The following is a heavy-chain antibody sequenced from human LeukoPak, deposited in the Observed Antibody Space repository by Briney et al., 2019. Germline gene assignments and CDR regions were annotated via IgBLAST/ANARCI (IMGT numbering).Heavy chain of an antibody. CDR3: ATYKSYVVDY. CDR2: FDPEDGET. CDR1: GYTLTELS. J-gene: IGHJ4*02. Sequence: ASVKVSCKVSGYTLTELSMHWGRQAPGKGLEWMGGFDPEDGETIYAQKFQGRATMTGDTSTDTAYMELSSLRSEDTAVYYCATYKSYVVDYWGQGTLVTVSS. D-gene: IGHD1-26*01. V-gene: IGHV1-24*01.